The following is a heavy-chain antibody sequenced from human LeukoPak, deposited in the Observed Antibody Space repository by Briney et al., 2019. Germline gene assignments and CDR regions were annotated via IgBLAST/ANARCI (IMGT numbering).Heavy chain of an antibody. V-gene: IGHV1-18*01. Sequence: ASVKVTCKASGYTFTNFGVSWVRQAPGRGPEWMGCISTSSGNTDYAPKFQARVTMTTDTSSTTAYMEVRSLRSDDAAVYYGARDLGFGRSYRFDRWGQGTLVTVSS. J-gene: IGHJ5*02. D-gene: IGHD1-26*01. CDR1: GYTFTNFG. CDR3: ARDLGFGRSYRFDR. CDR2: ISTSSGNT.